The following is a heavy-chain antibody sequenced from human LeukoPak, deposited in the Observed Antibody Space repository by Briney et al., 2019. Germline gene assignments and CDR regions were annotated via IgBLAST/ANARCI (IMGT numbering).Heavy chain of an antibody. CDR1: GFTFSTYR. Sequence: PRGSLRLTCAASGFTFSTYRMNWVRQAPGKGLEWVSYISRSGSTIYYADSVQGRFTISRDNAKNSLYLQMNSLRDEDTAVYYCARGELRVINRGYYFDYWGQSTLHTVSS. V-gene: IGHV3-48*02. D-gene: IGHD3-10*01. CDR2: ISRSGSTI. J-gene: IGHJ4*02. CDR3: ARGELRVINRGYYFDY.